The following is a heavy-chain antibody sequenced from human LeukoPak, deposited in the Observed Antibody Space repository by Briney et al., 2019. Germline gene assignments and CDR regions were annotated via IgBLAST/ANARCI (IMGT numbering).Heavy chain of an antibody. CDR1: GYTFTTYY. V-gene: IGHV1-46*01. J-gene: IGHJ4*02. CDR2: IDPAGGST. D-gene: IGHD3-10*01. Sequence: EASVKVSCKASGYTFTTYYMHWVRQAPGQGLEWMEIIDPAGGSTYYAQKFQGRLTMTRDTSTSTVYMELRSLRSEDTAIYYCASLGSGSSPIIDFDYWGRGTLVTVSS. CDR3: ASLGSGSSPIIDFDY.